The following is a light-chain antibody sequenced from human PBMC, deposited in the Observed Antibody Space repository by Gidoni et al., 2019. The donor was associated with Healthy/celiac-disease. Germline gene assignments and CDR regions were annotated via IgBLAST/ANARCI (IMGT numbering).Light chain of an antibody. V-gene: IGKV3-11*01. CDR3: QQRSNWPIT. CDR2: DAS. J-gene: IGKJ5*01. CDR1: QSVSSY. Sequence: PTTLSLSPGERATSSCRASQSVSSYLTWYQQKPGQTPRLLIYDASNGSTGIPARFSGGGSGTDFTLTISSLEPEDFAVYYCQQRSNWPITFGQGTRLEIK.